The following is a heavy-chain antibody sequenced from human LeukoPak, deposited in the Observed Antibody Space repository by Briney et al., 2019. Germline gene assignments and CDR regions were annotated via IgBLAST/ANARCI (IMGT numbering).Heavy chain of an antibody. CDR2: ISSSGSTI. D-gene: IGHD3-22*01. CDR3: ARGGLIVGDY. Sequence: GGSLRLSCAASGFTFSSYSMNWVRQAPGKGLEWLSYISSSGSTIYYADSVKGRFAISRDNAKNSLSLQMNSLRAEDTAVYYCARGGLIVGDYWGQGTLVTVSS. J-gene: IGHJ4*02. V-gene: IGHV3-48*04. CDR1: GFTFSSYS.